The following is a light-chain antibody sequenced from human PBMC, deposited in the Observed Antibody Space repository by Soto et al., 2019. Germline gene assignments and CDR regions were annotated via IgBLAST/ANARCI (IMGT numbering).Light chain of an antibody. CDR3: AVWEGRRGGVV. V-gene: IGLV1-47*01. CDR1: SSNIGSNY. CDR2: RNN. J-gene: IGLJ2*01. Sequence: QSVLTQPPSASGTPGQRVTISCSGSSSNIGSNYVYWYQQLPGTAPKLLIYRNNHRPSGVPDRFSGSKSGTSASLAISGFRSEDEADYYCAVWEGRRGGVVFGGGTKLTVL.